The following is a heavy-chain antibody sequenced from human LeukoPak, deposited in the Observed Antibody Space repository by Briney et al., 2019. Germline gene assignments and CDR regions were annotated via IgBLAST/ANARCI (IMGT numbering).Heavy chain of an antibody. D-gene: IGHD3-22*01. V-gene: IGHV3-23*01. CDR2: ISGSGDNT. CDR3: ARDRGRYYDSRGFYWGYYFDS. CDR1: GFTFSTYA. Sequence: GGSLTVSCAASGFTFSTYAVNGVHQAPGKELEGVSTISGSGDNTYYADSVKGRFTISRANSKDTLYLQMSSVRVDDTAVYYCARDRGRYYDSRGFYWGYYFDSWGQGILVTVST. J-gene: IGHJ4*02.